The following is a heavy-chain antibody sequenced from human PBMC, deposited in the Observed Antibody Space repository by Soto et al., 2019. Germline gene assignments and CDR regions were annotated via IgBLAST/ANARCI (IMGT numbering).Heavy chain of an antibody. Sequence: SETLSLTCTVSGGSISSGDYFWSWIRQPPGKGLEWIAYIYSSGGPHYNPSLKSRVTISVDTSKNQFSLNLKSLTAADTAVYYCATLPPRIVVTILPIPSWGQGTQVTVSS. J-gene: IGHJ4*02. V-gene: IGHV4-30-4*01. CDR1: GGSISSGDYF. CDR2: IYSSGGP. CDR3: ATLPPRIVVTILPIPS. D-gene: IGHD2-21*01.